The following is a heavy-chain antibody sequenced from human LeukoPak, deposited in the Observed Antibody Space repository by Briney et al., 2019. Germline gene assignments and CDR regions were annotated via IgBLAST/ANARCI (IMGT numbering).Heavy chain of an antibody. D-gene: IGHD6-13*01. Sequence: PGGSLRLSCAASAFTFSSYSMNWVRQAPGKGLEWVSYISSSSSTIYYADSVKGRFTISRDNAKNSLYLQMNSLRDEDTAVYYCARIDSSSWYGDLAYWGQGTLVTVSS. CDR1: AFTFSSYS. J-gene: IGHJ4*02. CDR2: ISSSSSTI. CDR3: ARIDSSSWYGDLAY. V-gene: IGHV3-48*02.